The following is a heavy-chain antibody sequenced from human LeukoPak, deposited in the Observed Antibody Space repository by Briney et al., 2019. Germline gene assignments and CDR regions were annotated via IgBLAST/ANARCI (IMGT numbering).Heavy chain of an antibody. J-gene: IGHJ3*02. CDR2: ISGSGGST. CDR1: GFTFSSYA. V-gene: IGHV3-23*01. CDR3: AKVGELRDYYDSSGYYYMGNQDAFDI. D-gene: IGHD3-22*01. Sequence: GGSLRLSCAASGFTFSSYAMSWVRQAPGKGLEWVSAISGSGGSTYYADSVKGRFTISRDNSKNTLYLQMNSLRAEDTAVYYCAKVGELRDYYDSSGYYYMGNQDAFDIWGQGTMVTVSS.